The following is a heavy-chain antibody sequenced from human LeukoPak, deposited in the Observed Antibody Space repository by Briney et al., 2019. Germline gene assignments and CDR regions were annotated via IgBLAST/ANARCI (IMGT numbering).Heavy chain of an antibody. V-gene: IGHV4-59*11. D-gene: IGHD3-22*01. CDR2: IYYSGST. J-gene: IGHJ5*02. Sequence: SETLSLTCTVSGGSISSHYWSWIRQPPGKGLEWIGYIYYSGSTKYNPSLKSRVTISVDTSESQFSLKLSSVTAADTAVYYCARLYDSSGYTNWLDTWGQGTLVTVSS. CDR1: GGSISSHY. CDR3: ARLYDSSGYTNWLDT.